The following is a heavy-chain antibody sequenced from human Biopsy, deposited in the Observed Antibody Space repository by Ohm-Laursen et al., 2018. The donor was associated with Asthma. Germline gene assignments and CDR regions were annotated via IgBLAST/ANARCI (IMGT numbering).Heavy chain of an antibody. Sequence: SLRLSCAASGFTFSSYCMSWVRQVPGQGLEWVANIKHDGSEKNHVDSLKGRFTISRDNAKNLLFLQMNSLRDEDTAVYYCARPRWGPYGYWGQGTLVTVSS. J-gene: IGHJ4*02. CDR3: ARPRWGPYGY. V-gene: IGHV3-7*01. CDR2: IKHDGSEK. D-gene: IGHD4-17*01. CDR1: GFTFSSYC.